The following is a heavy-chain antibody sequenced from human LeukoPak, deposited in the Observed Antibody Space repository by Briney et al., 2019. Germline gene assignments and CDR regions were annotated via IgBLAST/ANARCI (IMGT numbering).Heavy chain of an antibody. J-gene: IGHJ6*02. Sequence: PGGSLRLSCAASGFTFSSYWMSWVRQAPGKGLEWVANIKQDGSEKYYVDSVKGRFTISRDNAKNSLYLQMNSLRAEDTAVYYCAAWLVGYYYYGMDVWGQGTTVTVSS. V-gene: IGHV3-7*01. CDR2: IKQDGSEK. CDR1: GFTFSSYW. CDR3: AAWLVGYYYYGMDV. D-gene: IGHD6-19*01.